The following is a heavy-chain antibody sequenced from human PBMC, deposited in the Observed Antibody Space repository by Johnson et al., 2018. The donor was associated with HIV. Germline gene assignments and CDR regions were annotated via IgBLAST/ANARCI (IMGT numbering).Heavy chain of an antibody. V-gene: IGHV3-9*01. CDR1: GFTFDDYA. J-gene: IGHJ3*02. Sequence: VQLVESGGGLVQPGRSLRLSCAASGFTFDDYAMHWVRQAPGKGLEWVSGISWSSGSIGYAASVKGRFTISRDNAKNSLYLQLNSLRAEDTALYYCAQDQVGWGAMVGGGAFESWGQWTMVTVSS. CDR3: AQDQVGWGAMVGGGAFES. D-gene: IGHD5-18*01. CDR2: ISWSSGSI.